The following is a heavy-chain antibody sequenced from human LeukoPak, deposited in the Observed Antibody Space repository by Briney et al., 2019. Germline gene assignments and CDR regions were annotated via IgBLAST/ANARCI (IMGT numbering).Heavy chain of an antibody. CDR1: GFTFSSYA. D-gene: IGHD2-15*01. V-gene: IGHV3-30*02. CDR2: IRYDGSNK. CDR3: ARDEKDGPLWY. J-gene: IGHJ4*02. Sequence: GGSLRLSCAASGFTFSSYAMSWVRQAPGKGLEWVAFIRYDGSNKYYADSVKGRFTISRDNARNFVYLQLNSLRAEDTAIYYCARDEKDGPLWYWGQGTLVFVSS.